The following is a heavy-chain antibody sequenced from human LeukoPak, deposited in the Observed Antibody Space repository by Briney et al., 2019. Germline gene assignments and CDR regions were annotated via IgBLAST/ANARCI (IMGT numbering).Heavy chain of an antibody. CDR3: ARDDCSSISCYHNWFDP. CDR2: IKQDGSEK. CDR1: RFTFSSYW. D-gene: IGHD2-2*01. V-gene: IGHV3-7*01. J-gene: IGHJ5*02. Sequence: GGSLRLSCAASRFTFSSYWMSWVSQAPGKGLEWVANIKQDGSEKYYVDSVKGRFTISRDNAKSSLYLQMNSLRAEDTAVYYCARDDCSSISCYHNWFDPWGQGTLITVSS.